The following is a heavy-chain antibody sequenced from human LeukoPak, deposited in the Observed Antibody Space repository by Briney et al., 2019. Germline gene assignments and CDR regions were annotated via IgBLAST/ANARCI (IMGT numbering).Heavy chain of an antibody. CDR2: IRSDDSDR. J-gene: IGHJ4*02. Sequence: GGPLSLPCGVSVSLLIPCGMHGVRRARGRGREWVAFIRSDDSDRSYGGSVKGRFTISRGNSKNTLYLQMNTLRAEDTAVYYCGKHDSASEYWGQGTLVTVSS. CDR1: VSLLIPCG. D-gene: IGHD1-26*01. V-gene: IGHV3-30*02. CDR3: GKHDSASEY.